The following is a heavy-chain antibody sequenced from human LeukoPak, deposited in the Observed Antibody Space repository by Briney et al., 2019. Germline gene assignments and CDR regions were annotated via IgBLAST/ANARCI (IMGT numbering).Heavy chain of an antibody. V-gene: IGHV1-18*01. CDR1: GYTLTSYG. J-gene: IGHJ4*02. CDR3: AREGGARGPTTRREFDY. Sequence: ASVKVSCKASGYTLTSYGISWVRQAPGQGLEWMGWISAYNGSTNYAQKLQGRVTMTTDTSTSTAYMELRSLRSDDTAVYYCAREGGARGPTTRREFDYWGQGTLVTVSS. D-gene: IGHD1-26*01. CDR2: ISAYNGST.